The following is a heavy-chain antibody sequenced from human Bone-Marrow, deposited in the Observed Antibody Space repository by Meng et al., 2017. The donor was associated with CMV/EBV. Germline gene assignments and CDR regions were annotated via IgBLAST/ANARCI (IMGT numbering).Heavy chain of an antibody. D-gene: IGHD3-16*01. J-gene: IGHJ6*01. Sequence: GGSLRLSCAASGFTFSSYWMSWVRQAPGKGLEWVANIKQDGSEKYYVDSVKGRFTISRDNAKNSLYLQMNSLRAEDTAVYYCAREEYRRTNDYRGYYYYGMAVWGQGTTVTGYS. CDR3: AREEYRRTNDYRGYYYYGMAV. CDR1: GFTFSSYW. V-gene: IGHV3-7*01. CDR2: IKQDGSEK.